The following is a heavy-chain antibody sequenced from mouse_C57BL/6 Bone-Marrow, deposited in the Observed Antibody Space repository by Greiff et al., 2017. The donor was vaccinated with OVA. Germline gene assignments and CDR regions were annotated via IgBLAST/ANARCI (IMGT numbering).Heavy chain of an antibody. D-gene: IGHD5-1*01. V-gene: IGHV14-4*01. J-gene: IGHJ3*01. CDR2: IDPENGDT. CDR3: TRGVPSFAY. Sequence: EVKLVESGAELVRPGASVKLSCTASGFNIKDDYMHWVKQRPEQGLEWIGWIDPENGDTEYASKFQGKATITADTSSNTAYLQLSSLTSEDTAVYYCTRGVPSFAYWGQGTLVTVSA. CDR1: GFNIKDDY.